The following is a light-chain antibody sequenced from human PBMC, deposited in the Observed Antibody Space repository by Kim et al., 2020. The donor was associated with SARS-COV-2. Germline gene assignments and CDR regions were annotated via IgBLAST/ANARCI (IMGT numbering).Light chain of an antibody. CDR2: STS. CDR1: QGFSNW. Sequence: DIRLTQSPSSVSASVGDRVTFTCRASQGFSNWLAWYQQKPGKAPKLLIYSTSSLQSGVPSRFSGSGSGTDFTLTISSLQPEDFATYYCQQAHSFPYTFGQGTKLEIK. V-gene: IGKV1-12*01. CDR3: QQAHSFPYT. J-gene: IGKJ2*01.